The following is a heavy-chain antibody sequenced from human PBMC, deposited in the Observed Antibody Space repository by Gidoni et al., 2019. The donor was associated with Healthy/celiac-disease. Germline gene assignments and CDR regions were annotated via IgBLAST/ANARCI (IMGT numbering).Heavy chain of an antibody. CDR1: GFPFSSYA. J-gene: IGHJ4*02. CDR3: ARAETIVAVAGREWGIAVAGPDY. D-gene: IGHD6-19*01. Sequence: QVQLVEPGGGVVQPGRSLRLSCAASGFPFSSYAMTWVRQAPGKGLEWVAVISYDGSNKYYADSVKGRFTISRDNSKNTLYLQMNSLRAEDTAVYYCARAETIVAVAGREWGIAVAGPDYWGQGTLVTVSS. V-gene: IGHV3-30-3*01. CDR2: ISYDGSNK.